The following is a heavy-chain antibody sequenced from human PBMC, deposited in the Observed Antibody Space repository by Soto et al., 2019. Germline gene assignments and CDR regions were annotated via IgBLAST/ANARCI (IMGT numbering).Heavy chain of an antibody. J-gene: IGHJ4*02. CDR3: ARLDTAMANGMVGFDY. D-gene: IGHD5-18*01. V-gene: IGHV5-51*01. CDR2: IYPGDSDT. Sequence: PGESLKISCKGSGYSFTSYWIGWVRQMPGKGLEWMGIIYPGDSDTRYSPSFQGQVTISADKSISTAYLQWSSLKASDTAMYYCARLDTAMANGMVGFDYWGQGTLVTVSS. CDR1: GYSFTSYW.